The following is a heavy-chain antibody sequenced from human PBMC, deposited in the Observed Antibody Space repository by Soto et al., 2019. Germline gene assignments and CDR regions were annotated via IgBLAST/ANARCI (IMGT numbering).Heavy chain of an antibody. V-gene: IGHV3-33*01. CDR1: GFTFSTYS. D-gene: IGHD3-3*01. Sequence: ESVGGVVQPGRSLRLSCAASGFTFSTYSMHWVRQAPGKGPEWVSLIWHDGSNKYYVDSVKGRFTISRDNSKNTLYLQMHSLRAEDTAVYYCARDRVVINPSYYFDYWGQGTLVTVSS. CDR3: ARDRVVINPSYYFDY. J-gene: IGHJ4*02. CDR2: IWHDGSNK.